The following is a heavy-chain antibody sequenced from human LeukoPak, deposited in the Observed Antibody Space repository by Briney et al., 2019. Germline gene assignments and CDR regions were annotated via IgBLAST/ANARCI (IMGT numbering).Heavy chain of an antibody. D-gene: IGHD1-26*01. J-gene: IGHJ4*02. CDR2: TTSSSSYI. CDR3: ARDLLGWELHYFDY. Sequence: PGGSLRLSCAASGFTFSSYNMNWVRQAPGKGLEWVSSTTSSSSYIYYADSVKGRFSISRDNAKNSLYLQMNSLRAEDTAVYYCARDLLGWELHYFDYWGQGTLVTVSS. CDR1: GFTFSSYN. V-gene: IGHV3-21*01.